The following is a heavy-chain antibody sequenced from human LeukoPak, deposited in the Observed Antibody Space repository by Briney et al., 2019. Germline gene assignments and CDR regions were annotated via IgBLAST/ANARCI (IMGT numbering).Heavy chain of an antibody. CDR2: INHSGST. CDR1: GGSFSGYY. D-gene: IGHD6-13*01. V-gene: IGHV4-34*01. CDR3: ARELRYSSSWYSRKAFGI. Sequence: SETLSLTCAVYGGSFSGYYWSWIRQPPGKGLEWIGEINHSGSTNYNPSLKSRVTISVDTSKNQFSLKLSSVTAADTAVYYCARELRYSSSWYSRKAFGIWGQGTMVTVSS. J-gene: IGHJ3*02.